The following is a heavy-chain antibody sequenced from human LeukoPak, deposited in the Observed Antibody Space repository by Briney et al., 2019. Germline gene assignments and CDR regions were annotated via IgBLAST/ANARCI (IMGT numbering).Heavy chain of an antibody. V-gene: IGHV3-21*04. D-gene: IGHD6-13*01. CDR2: ISSSSSYI. J-gene: IGHJ6*02. CDR3: AKEPGSSWPNYYGMDV. CDR1: GFTFSSYS. Sequence: GGSLRLSCAASGFTFSSYSMNWVRQAPGKGLEWVSSISSSSSYIYYADSVKGRFTISRDNSKNTLYLQMNSLRAEDTAVYYCAKEPGSSWPNYYGMDVWGQGTTVTVSS.